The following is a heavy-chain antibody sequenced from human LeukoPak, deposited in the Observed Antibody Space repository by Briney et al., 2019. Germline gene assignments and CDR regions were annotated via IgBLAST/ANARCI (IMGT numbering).Heavy chain of an antibody. CDR3: ARQSHYSTIDY. J-gene: IGHJ4*01. CDR2: IKQDGSER. V-gene: IGHV3-7*01. D-gene: IGHD2-21*01. CDR1: GFPFKNYW. Sequence: GGSLRLSCAASGFPFKNYWTTWVRQAPGKGLEWVANIKQDGSERYYVDSVKGRFTISRDNAENSLYLQMNTLRAEDTAVYYCARQSHYSTIDYWGQGTQVTVSS.